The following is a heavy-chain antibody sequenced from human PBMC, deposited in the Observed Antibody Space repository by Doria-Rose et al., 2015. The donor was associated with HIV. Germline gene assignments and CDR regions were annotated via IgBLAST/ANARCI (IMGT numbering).Heavy chain of an antibody. CDR2: INHSGSS. Sequence: QVQLQQWGAGLLKPSGTLSLTCAVYGGSFSGYYWTWIRQPPGKGLEWIGEINHSGSSNYNPSLQSRVTISIDTSKNQFSLNLSSVTAADTAVYHCARGDRRVVVPTGIPQVSGFDSWGQGTLVTVSS. J-gene: IGHJ4*02. CDR3: ARGDRRVVVPTGIPQVSGFDS. V-gene: IGHV4-34*01. D-gene: IGHD2-2*01. CDR1: GGSFSGYY.